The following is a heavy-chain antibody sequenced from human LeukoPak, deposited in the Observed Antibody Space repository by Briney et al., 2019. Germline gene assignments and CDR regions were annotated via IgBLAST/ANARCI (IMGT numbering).Heavy chain of an antibody. CDR2: ISYDGSNK. J-gene: IGHJ4*02. CDR1: GFTFGSYV. D-gene: IGHD6-13*01. CDR3: TRPSDSNSWHYFDY. Sequence: PGKSLRLSCAASGFTFGSYVMHWVRQAPGKGLEWVAVISYDGSNKYYADSVKGRFTISRDNSKNTLYLQMNSLRAEDTAVYYCTRPSDSNSWHYFDYWGQGTLVTVSS. V-gene: IGHV3-30-3*01.